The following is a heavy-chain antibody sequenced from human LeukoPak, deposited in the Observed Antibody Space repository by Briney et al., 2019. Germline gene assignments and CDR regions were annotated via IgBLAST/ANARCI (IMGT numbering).Heavy chain of an antibody. V-gene: IGHV3-21*04. Sequence: GRSLRLSCAASGFTFSSYAMHWVRQAPGEGLEWVSSISSSRSYIYYADSVKGRFTISRDNTKNSLYLQMNSLRADDTAVYYCARSLRVRGVPDYMDVWGKGTTVTISS. D-gene: IGHD3-10*01. J-gene: IGHJ6*03. CDR1: GFTFSSYA. CDR2: ISSSRSYI. CDR3: ARSLRVRGVPDYMDV.